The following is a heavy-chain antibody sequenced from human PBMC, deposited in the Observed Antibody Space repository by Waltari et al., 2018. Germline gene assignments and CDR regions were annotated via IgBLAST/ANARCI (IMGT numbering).Heavy chain of an antibody. Sequence: EVQLVESGGGLVQPGGSLRLSCAASGFTFSNNWMTWVRQAPGKGLGGVANRNQDGSEKDSVEAVNGRFTISRDNAKNALYLQLNSLRADDTAVYYCTRGGDDSSWYWRNWGQGTLVTVSS. CDR1: GFTFSNNW. D-gene: IGHD6-13*01. CDR3: TRGGDDSSWYWRN. J-gene: IGHJ4*02. V-gene: IGHV3-7*01. CDR2: RNQDGSEK.